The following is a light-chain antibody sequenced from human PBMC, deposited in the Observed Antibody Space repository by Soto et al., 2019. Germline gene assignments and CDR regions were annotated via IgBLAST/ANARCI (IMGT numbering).Light chain of an antibody. CDR3: QQSYTPRWT. Sequence: DIQMTQSPSSLSASVGDRVTITCRASQSISSYLNWYQQKPGKAPKLLIYAASSLQSGVPSRFSGSGSGTDFTLTISSLQPEDFATYYCQQSYTPRWTFGQGTKVDIK. J-gene: IGKJ1*01. CDR2: AAS. V-gene: IGKV1-39*01. CDR1: QSISSY.